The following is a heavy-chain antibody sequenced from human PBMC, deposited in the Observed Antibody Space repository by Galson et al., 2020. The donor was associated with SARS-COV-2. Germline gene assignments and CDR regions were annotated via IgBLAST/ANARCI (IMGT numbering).Heavy chain of an antibody. CDR2: IYYSGST. CDR1: GGSISSGGYY. V-gene: IGHV4-31*03. J-gene: IGHJ6*02. CDR3: ARDTMVRGVPKYYYYYGMDV. D-gene: IGHD3-10*01. Sequence: SETLSLTCTVSGGSISSGGYYWSWIRQHPGKGLEWIGYIYYSGSTYYNPSLKSRVTISVDTSKNQFSLKLSSVTAADTAVYYCARDTMVRGVPKYYYYYGMDVWGQGTTVTVSS.